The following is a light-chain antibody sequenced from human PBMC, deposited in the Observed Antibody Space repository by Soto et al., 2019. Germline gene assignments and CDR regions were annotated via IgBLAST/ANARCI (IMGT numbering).Light chain of an antibody. V-gene: IGLV6-57*02. CDR2: QNN. CDR3: QSYDRTNQV. CDR1: SGSIASNY. J-gene: IGLJ3*02. Sequence: NFMLTQPHSVSESPGKTVTISCTGSSGSIASNYVQWYQQRPGSAPNTVIYQNNERPSGVPDRFSGSIDSSSNSASLTISGLKTEDEADYYCQSYDRTNQVFGGGTKLTVL.